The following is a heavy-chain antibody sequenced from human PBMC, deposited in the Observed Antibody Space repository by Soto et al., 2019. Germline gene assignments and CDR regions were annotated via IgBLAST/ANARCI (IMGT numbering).Heavy chain of an antibody. D-gene: IGHD3-10*01. Sequence: GASVKVSCKASGYTFTSYYMNWLRQAPGQGLEWMGIINPGGGSTTYAQKFQGRVTMTRDTSTSTVYMQLSSLRSEDTAVYYCARNLWFGELSAFDYWGQGTLVTVSS. CDR2: INPGGGST. CDR1: GYTFTSYY. J-gene: IGHJ4*02. V-gene: IGHV1-46*01. CDR3: ARNLWFGELSAFDY.